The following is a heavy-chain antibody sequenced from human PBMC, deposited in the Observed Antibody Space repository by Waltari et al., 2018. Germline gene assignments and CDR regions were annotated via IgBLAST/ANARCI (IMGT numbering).Heavy chain of an antibody. CDR3: TTHATSGF. CDR2: IKSKADGETT. Sequence: EAQLGESGGGLVKPGGSLRLSCGASGITFSKAWMNWVRQAPGKGLEWVGRIKSKADGETTDYAAPVKGRFTISRDDSENMAYLQMNSLKTEDTAVYYCTTHATSGFWGQGTLVTVSS. V-gene: IGHV3-15*01. D-gene: IGHD5-12*01. J-gene: IGHJ4*02. CDR1: GITFSKAW.